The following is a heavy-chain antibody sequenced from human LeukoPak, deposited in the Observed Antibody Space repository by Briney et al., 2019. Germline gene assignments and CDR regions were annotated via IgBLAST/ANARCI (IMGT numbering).Heavy chain of an antibody. CDR3: ARTLSYRNWFDP. CDR2: ISAYNGNT. D-gene: IGHD3-16*02. V-gene: IGHV1-18*01. CDR1: GYTFTSYG. J-gene: IGHJ5*02. Sequence: EASVKVSCKASGYTFTSYGISWVRQAPGQGLEWMGWISAYNGNTNYAQKLQGRVTMTTDTSTGTAYMELRSLRSDDTAVYYCARTLSYRNWFDPWGQGTLVTVSS.